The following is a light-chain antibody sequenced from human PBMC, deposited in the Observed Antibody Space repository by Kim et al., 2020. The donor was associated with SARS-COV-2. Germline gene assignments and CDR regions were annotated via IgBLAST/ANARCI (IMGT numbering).Light chain of an antibody. CDR3: QQYYTTPIT. CDR1: QSVLSSSNNRNY. CDR2: GAS. J-gene: IGKJ5*01. V-gene: IGKV4-1*01. Sequence: ATITCKSSQSVLSSSNNRNYLSLPQQKPGQPPRLLIYGASSRKSGVPDRFGGSVSGTDFTLTISSLQAEDVAVYYCQQYYTTPITFGQGTRLEIK.